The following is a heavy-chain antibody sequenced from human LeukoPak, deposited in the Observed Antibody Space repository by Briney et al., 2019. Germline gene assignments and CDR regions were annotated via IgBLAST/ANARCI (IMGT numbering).Heavy chain of an antibody. Sequence: PSETLSLTCAVSGGSISSSNWWSWVRQPPGKGLEWIGEIYHSGSTNYNPSLKSRVTMSVDKSKNQFSLKLSSVTAADTAVYYCARSGGILMLGNWFDPWGQGTLVTVSS. J-gene: IGHJ5*02. V-gene: IGHV4-4*02. CDR2: IYHSGST. D-gene: IGHD3/OR15-3a*01. CDR3: ARSGGILMLGNWFDP. CDR1: GGSISSSNW.